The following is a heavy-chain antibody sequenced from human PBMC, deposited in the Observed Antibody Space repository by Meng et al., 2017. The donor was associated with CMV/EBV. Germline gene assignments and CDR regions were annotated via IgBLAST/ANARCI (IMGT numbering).Heavy chain of an antibody. CDR1: GDTHSKYV. Sequence: SVKVSCKASGDTHSKYVTSWVRQAPGQGLEWMGGIIPILGIANYAQKFQGRVTITADKSTSTAYMELSSLRSEDTAVYYCARASRQLELEGNNWFDPWGQGTLVTVSS. CDR2: IIPILGIA. CDR3: ARASRQLELEGNNWFDP. J-gene: IGHJ5*02. V-gene: IGHV1-69*10. D-gene: IGHD1-7*01.